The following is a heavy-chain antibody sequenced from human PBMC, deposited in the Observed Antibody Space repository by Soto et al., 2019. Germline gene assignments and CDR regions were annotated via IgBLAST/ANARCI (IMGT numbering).Heavy chain of an antibody. CDR3: ARGEGVGSTIRAPLDS. J-gene: IGHJ5*01. D-gene: IGHD3-9*01. V-gene: IGHV1-69*01. CDR2: TISIFETP. Sequence: QLQLVQSGAEVKEPGSSVKVSCKTSGGTFSNYAITWFRQAPGQGLEWMGGTISIFETPIYAQKFRGRLTITADESTTTAHMELSSLRPEDTAVFYCARGEGVGSTIRAPLDSWGQGTLVTVSS. CDR1: GGTFSNYA.